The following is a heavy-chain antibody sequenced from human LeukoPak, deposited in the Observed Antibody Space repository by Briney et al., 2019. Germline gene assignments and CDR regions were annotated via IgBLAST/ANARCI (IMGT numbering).Heavy chain of an antibody. CDR2: INHSGST. CDR1: GGSISSYY. V-gene: IGHV4-34*01. J-gene: IGHJ5*02. CDR3: ARGLGYQLLLSCWFDP. Sequence: SETLSLTCSVSGGSISSYYWSWMRQPPGKGLEWIGEINHSGSTNYNPSLKSRVTISVDTSKNQFSLKLSSVTAADTAVYYCARGLGYQLLLSCWFDPWGQGTLVTVSS. D-gene: IGHD2-2*01.